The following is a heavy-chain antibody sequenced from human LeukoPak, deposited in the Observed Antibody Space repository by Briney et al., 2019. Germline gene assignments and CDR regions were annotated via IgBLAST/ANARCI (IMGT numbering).Heavy chain of an antibody. CDR1: GGSISSGDYY. J-gene: IGHJ4*02. CDR3: ARDSYGVGVED. CDR2: IYYSGST. D-gene: IGHD4-17*01. V-gene: IGHV4-30-4*08. Sequence: PSETLSLTCTVSGGSISSGDYYWSWIRQPPGKGLEWIGYIYYSGSTYYNPSLKSRVTISVDTSKNQFSLKPSSVTAADTAVYYCARDSYGVGVEDWGQGTLVTVSS.